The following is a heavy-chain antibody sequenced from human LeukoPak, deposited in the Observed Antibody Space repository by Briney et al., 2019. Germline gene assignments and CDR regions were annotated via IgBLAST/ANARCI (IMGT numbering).Heavy chain of an antibody. J-gene: IGHJ4*02. Sequence: GGSLRLSCAASGFTFDEFAMHWVRQAPGKGLEWVSGISWNSGSVDYAASVKGRFTISRDNAKNSLYLQMNSLTTEDTAFYYCAKGTGRYWTFFDYWGRGILVTVSS. CDR1: GFTFDEFA. CDR2: ISWNSGSV. CDR3: AKGTGRYWTFFDY. V-gene: IGHV3-9*01. D-gene: IGHD1-26*01.